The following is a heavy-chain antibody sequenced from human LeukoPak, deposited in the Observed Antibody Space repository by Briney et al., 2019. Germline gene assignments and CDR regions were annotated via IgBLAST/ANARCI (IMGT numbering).Heavy chain of an antibody. Sequence: GGSLRLSCVASGFTFSNFAMSWVRQAPGKGLEWVSTTGLESVHTLCADSVQGRFTVSRDNSRNTLDLQMDNLTVDDTAIYYCVRGDDIGKHPTRAYYFDIWGQGTLVSVSS. CDR2: TGLESVHT. J-gene: IGHJ4*02. CDR1: GFTFSNFA. D-gene: IGHD3-10*01. CDR3: VRGDDIGKHPTRAYYFDI. V-gene: IGHV3-23*01.